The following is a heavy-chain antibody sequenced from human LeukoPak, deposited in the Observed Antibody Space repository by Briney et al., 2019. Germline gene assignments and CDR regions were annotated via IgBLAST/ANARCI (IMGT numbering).Heavy chain of an antibody. J-gene: IGHJ3*02. CDR1: GGSISSGGYY. V-gene: IGHV4-31*03. CDR2: IYYSGST. CDR3: ARWSSGSRPYDAFDI. D-gene: IGHD3-22*01. Sequence: SETLSLTCTVSGGSISSGGYYWSWIRQHPGKGLEWIGYIYYSGSTYYNPSLKSRVTISVDTSKNQFSLKLSSVTAADTAVYYCARWSSGSRPYDAFDIWGQGTMVTVSS.